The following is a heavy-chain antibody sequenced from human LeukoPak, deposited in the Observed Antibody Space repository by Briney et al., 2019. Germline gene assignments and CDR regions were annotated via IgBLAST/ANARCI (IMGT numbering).Heavy chain of an antibody. CDR1: GFTFSSYS. D-gene: IGHD6-19*01. J-gene: IGHJ6*04. CDR2: INSSSSYI. Sequence: PGGSLRLSCAASGFTFSSYSMNWVRQAPGKGLEWVSSINSSSSYIYYADSVKGRFTISRDNAKNSLYLPMNSLRAEDTAVYYCARDHVAVAGYHYYGMDVWGKGTTVTVSS. CDR3: ARDHVAVAGYHYYGMDV. V-gene: IGHV3-21*01.